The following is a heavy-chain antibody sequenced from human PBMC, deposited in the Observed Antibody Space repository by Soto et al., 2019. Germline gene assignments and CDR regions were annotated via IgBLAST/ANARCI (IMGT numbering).Heavy chain of an antibody. CDR2: INNDGSST. J-gene: IGHJ5*02. CDR3: DRAAKGLRYFDWSLAGGFDP. V-gene: IGHV3-74*01. Sequence: GGSLRLSCAASGFPFSIYWMHLVRQAPGKGLVWVSRINNDGSSTSYADSVKGRFIISRDNAKNTLYLQMNSLRAEDTAVYYCDRAAKGLRYFDWSLAGGFDPWGQGTIVAVSS. CDR1: GFPFSIYW. D-gene: IGHD3-9*01.